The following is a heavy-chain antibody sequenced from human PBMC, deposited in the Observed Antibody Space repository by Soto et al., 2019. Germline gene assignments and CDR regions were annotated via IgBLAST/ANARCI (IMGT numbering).Heavy chain of an antibody. D-gene: IGHD5-12*01. J-gene: IGHJ4*02. Sequence: QVQLQQWGAGLLKPSETLSLTCAVYGGSFSGYYWSWIRQPPGKGLEWIGEINHSGSTNYNPSLKSRVTISVDTSKNQFSLKLRSVTAADTAVYYCAREEAVEMATNTRRHFDYWGQGTLVTVSS. CDR3: AREEAVEMATNTRRHFDY. V-gene: IGHV4-34*01. CDR2: INHSGST. CDR1: GGSFSGYY.